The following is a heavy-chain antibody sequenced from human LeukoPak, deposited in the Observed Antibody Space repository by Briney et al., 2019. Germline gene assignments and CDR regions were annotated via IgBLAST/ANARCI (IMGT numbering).Heavy chain of an antibody. Sequence: PGGSLRLSCAAYGFTLSSHHASWVRQAPGKGLEWVSLIYSGGDTYYADSTKGRFSISRDNSRNTLYLQMNSLGAEDTAVYYCAVYYYGSFPPKNYDYWGRGTLVTVSS. J-gene: IGHJ4*02. V-gene: IGHV3-66*01. D-gene: IGHD3-10*01. CDR3: AVYYYGSFPPKNYDY. CDR2: IYSGGDT. CDR1: GFTLSSHH.